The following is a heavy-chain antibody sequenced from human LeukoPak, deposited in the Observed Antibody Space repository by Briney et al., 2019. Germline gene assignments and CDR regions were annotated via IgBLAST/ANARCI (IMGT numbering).Heavy chain of an antibody. CDR1: GGSISSYY. CDR3: ARVFYCSSTSCYLPNDAFDI. D-gene: IGHD2-2*01. Sequence: SETLSLTCTVSGGSISSYYWSWIRQPPGKGLEWIGYIYYSGSTNYNPSLKSRVTISVDTSKNQFSLKLSSVTAADTAVYYCARVFYCSSTSCYLPNDAFDIWGQGTMVTVSS. CDR2: IYYSGST. J-gene: IGHJ3*02. V-gene: IGHV4-59*01.